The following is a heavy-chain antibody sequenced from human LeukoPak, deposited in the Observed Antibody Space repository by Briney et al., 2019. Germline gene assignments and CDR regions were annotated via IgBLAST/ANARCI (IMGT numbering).Heavy chain of an antibody. CDR1: GITFRTYW. D-gene: IGHD2-21*01. J-gene: IGHJ4*02. CDR3: ARWGLSYTIDY. CDR2: INPGGSAK. V-gene: IGHV3-7*01. Sequence: GGALRLSWSASGITFRTYWIGWVRQAPGKGLEWVANINPGGSAKYYVDSVKGRFTISRDDAKTSLYLQMDSLRAEDTAVYSCARWGLSYTIDYWGQGTLVTVSS.